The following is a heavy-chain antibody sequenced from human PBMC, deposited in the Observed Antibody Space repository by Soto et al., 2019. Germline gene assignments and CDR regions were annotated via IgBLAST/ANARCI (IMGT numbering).Heavy chain of an antibody. CDR3: ARTPFEYSSSSYYYYGMDV. Sequence: SVKVSCKASGGTFSSYAISWVLQAPGQGLEWMGGIIPIFGTANYAQKFQGRVTITADESTNTAYMELSSLRSEDTAVYYCARTPFEYSSSSYYYYGMDVWGQGTTVTVSS. V-gene: IGHV1-69*13. CDR1: GGTFSSYA. D-gene: IGHD6-6*01. J-gene: IGHJ6*02. CDR2: IIPIFGTA.